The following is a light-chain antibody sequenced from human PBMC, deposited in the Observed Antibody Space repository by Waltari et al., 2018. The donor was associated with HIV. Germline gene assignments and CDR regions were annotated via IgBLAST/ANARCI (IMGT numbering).Light chain of an antibody. Sequence: EVAMTQSPAPLSVSPGERATLSCRASQNITNNLTWNQQKPGQPPRLLFYGASTRATVIPARFSGSGSGTEFTLTISSLQSEDFAVYYCQQYNKWPWTFGQGTRVEI. CDR2: GAS. J-gene: IGKJ1*01. CDR1: QNITNN. V-gene: IGKV3-15*01. CDR3: QQYNKWPWT.